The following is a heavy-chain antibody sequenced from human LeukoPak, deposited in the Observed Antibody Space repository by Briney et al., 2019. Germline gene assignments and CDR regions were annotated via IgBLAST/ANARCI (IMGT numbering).Heavy chain of an antibody. J-gene: IGHJ4*02. D-gene: IGHD3-10*01. CDR3: AKTSYGSGSYYIRERYFDY. Sequence: GGSLRLSCAASGFTFSSCEMNWVRQAPGKGLEWVSYISSSGSTIYYADSVKGRFTISRDNARNSLYLQMNSLRAEDTAVYYCAKTSYGSGSYYIRERYFDYWGQGTLVTVSS. CDR1: GFTFSSCE. CDR2: ISSSGSTI. V-gene: IGHV3-48*03.